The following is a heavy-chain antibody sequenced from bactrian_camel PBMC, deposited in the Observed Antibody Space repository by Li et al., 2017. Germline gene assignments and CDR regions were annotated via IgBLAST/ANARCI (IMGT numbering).Heavy chain of an antibody. V-gene: IGHV3S1*01. Sequence: HVQLVESGGGSVQAGGSLRLSCEQSGSIASRLCMAWFRQAPGKGREEREGVAAIYIGGGTTYYADSVLGRFSISHDADNNTISLQMDSLKPEDTAMYYCATAPRSYGSGLYPLVSYPYNFWGQGTQVTVS. J-gene: IGHJ4*01. CDR3: ATAPRSYGSGLYPLVSYPYNF. CDR1: GSIASRLC. CDR2: IYIGGGTT. D-gene: IGHD6*01.